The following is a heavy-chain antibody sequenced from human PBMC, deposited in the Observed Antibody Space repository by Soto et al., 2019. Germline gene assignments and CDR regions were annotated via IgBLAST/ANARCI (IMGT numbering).Heavy chain of an antibody. CDR3: ARDQSGTQYFDL. CDR1: GGSVSSSY. CDR2: TFHSGST. Sequence: QVQLQESGPGLVKPSETLSLTCTVSGGSVSSSYWAWIRQPPGKGLEWIGYTFHSGSTKYNPSLKSRVTMSVGTSENQFSLKLSSVTAADTAVYYCARDQSGTQYFDLWGRGTLVIVSS. J-gene: IGHJ2*01. V-gene: IGHV4-59*02. D-gene: IGHD1-7*01.